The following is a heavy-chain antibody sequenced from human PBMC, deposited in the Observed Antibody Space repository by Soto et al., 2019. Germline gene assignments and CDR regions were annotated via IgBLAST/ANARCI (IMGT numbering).Heavy chain of an antibody. CDR3: ARDRALRGEVGWFDP. J-gene: IGHJ5*02. D-gene: IGHD3-16*01. Sequence: QVQLVQSGAEVKKPGASVKVSCKASGYTFTSYGISWVRQAPGQGLEWMGWISAYNGNTNYAQKLQGRVTMTTDTSTSTAYMELRGLRSDDTAVYYCARDRALRGEVGWFDPWGQGTLVTVSS. CDR1: GYTFTSYG. CDR2: ISAYNGNT. V-gene: IGHV1-18*01.